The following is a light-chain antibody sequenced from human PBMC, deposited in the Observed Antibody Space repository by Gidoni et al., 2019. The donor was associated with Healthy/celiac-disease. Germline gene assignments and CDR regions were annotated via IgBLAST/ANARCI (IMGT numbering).Light chain of an antibody. CDR2: AAS. V-gene: IGKV1-39*01. Sequence: DIHMTQSPSSLSASVGDRVTITSRASQSISSYLHWYQQKPGKAPKLLIYAASSLQSGVPSRFSGSGSGTDLTLTISSLQPEDFATYYCQQSYSTPITFGQGTRLEIK. J-gene: IGKJ5*01. CDR1: QSISSY. CDR3: QQSYSTPIT.